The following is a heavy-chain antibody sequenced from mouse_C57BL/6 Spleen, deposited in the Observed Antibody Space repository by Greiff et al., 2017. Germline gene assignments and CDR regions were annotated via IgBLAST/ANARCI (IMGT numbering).Heavy chain of an antibody. CDR2: INPGSGGT. J-gene: IGHJ2*01. CDR1: GYAFTNYL. D-gene: IGHD1-1*01. CDR3: ARNGGSRFDY. Sequence: VQLQQSGAELVRPGTSVKVSCKASGYAFTNYLIEWVKQRPGQGLEWIGVINPGSGGTKYNEKFKGKATLTADKTSSTAYMQISSLTSEDAAVYFCARNGGSRFDYWGQGTTLTVSS. V-gene: IGHV1-54*01.